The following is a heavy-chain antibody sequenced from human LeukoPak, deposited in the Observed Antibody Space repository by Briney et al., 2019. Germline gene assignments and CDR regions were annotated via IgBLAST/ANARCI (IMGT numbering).Heavy chain of an antibody. Sequence: GGSLRLSCAASGFTFSSYEMNWVRQAPGKGLEWVSGINWNSDSIGYADSVKGRFTISRDNAKNSLYLQMNSLRAEDTAVYYCARESAITIFGVVMGYYMDVWGKGTTVTVSS. CDR1: GFTFSSYE. J-gene: IGHJ6*03. V-gene: IGHV3-48*03. CDR2: INWNSDSI. D-gene: IGHD3-3*01. CDR3: ARESAITIFGVVMGYYMDV.